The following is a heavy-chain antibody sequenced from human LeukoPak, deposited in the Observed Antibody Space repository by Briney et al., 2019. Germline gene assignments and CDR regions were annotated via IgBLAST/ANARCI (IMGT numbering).Heavy chain of an antibody. D-gene: IGHD4-17*01. CDR1: GFXFSTYA. J-gene: IGHJ3*02. CDR3: AKDRINDYGDFTAFDI. V-gene: IGHV3-23*01. CDR2: ICGSDGSR. Sequence: GGSLRLSCAASGFXFSTYAISWVRQAPGKGLEWVSAICGSDGSRYYADSVKGRFTISRDNSKNTLYLQMNSLRAEDTAVYYCAKDRINDYGDFTAFDIWGQGTMVTVSS.